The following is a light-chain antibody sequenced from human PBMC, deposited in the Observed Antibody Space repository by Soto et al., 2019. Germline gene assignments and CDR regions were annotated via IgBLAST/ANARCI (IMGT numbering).Light chain of an antibody. J-gene: IGLJ2*01. CDR1: SGSIASFY. CDR3: QSYDSTMRVL. V-gene: IGLV6-57*03. Sequence: NFMLTQPHSVSESPGETVTISCTRSSGSIASFYVQWYQQRPGSAPTIVIFEDKERPSGVPDRFSGSIDTSSNSASLTISGLKTEDEADYYCQSYDSTMRVLFGGGTKLTVL. CDR2: EDK.